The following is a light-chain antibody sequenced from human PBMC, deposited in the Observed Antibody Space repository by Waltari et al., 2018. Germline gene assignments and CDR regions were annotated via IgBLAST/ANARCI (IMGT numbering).Light chain of an antibody. V-gene: IGLV2-14*01. J-gene: IGLJ3*02. CDR2: DVS. Sequence: QSALTQPASVSGSPGQSITISCTGASSNIDFYTYVCWYQQPPGKAPKLIIYDVSNRPAGVSGRFSGSKSGSTASLTISGLQAEDEADYYCTVKRGSNTVVFGGGTKLTVL. CDR1: SSNIDFYTY. CDR3: TVKRGSNTVV.